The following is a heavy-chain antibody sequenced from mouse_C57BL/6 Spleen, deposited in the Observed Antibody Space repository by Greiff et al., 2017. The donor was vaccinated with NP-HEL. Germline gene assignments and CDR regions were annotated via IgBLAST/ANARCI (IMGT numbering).Heavy chain of an antibody. J-gene: IGHJ4*01. Sequence: QVQLKESGAELVRPGTSVKVSCKASGYAFTNYLIEWVKQRPGQGLEWIGVINPGSGGTNYNEKFKGKATLTADKSSSTAYMQLSSLTSEDSAVYCCARTGIRGLPYYYAMNYWGQGTSVTVSS. D-gene: IGHD2-2*01. V-gene: IGHV1-54*01. CDR1: GYAFTNYL. CDR3: ARTGIRGLPYYYAMNY. CDR2: INPGSGGT.